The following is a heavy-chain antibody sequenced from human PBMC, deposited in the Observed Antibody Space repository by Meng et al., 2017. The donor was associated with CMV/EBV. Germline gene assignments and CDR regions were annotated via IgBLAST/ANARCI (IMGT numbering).Heavy chain of an antibody. V-gene: IGHV3-23*01. D-gene: IGHD6-25*01. CDR1: GFTFSSYA. CDR2: ISGSGGST. Sequence: ETLSLTCAASGFTFSSYAMSWVRQAPGKGLEWVSAISGSGGSTYYADSVKGRFTISRDNSKNTLYLQMNSLRAEDTAVYYCAKTGTGSIAADAFDIWGQGTMVTVSS. J-gene: IGHJ3*02. CDR3: AKTGTGSIAADAFDI.